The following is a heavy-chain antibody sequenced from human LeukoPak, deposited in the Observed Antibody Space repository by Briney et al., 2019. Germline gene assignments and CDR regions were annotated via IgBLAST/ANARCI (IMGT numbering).Heavy chain of an antibody. CDR3: ATSLSDEYDY. CDR2: ISCDGRYK. CDR1: AFTFNNYV. Sequence: GGSLRLSCAASAFTFNNYVMHWVRQAPGKGLEWVAVISCDGRYKYYTDSVKGRFTISRDNSKNTLHLQMNSLRADDTAVYYWATSLSDEYDYWGQGTLVTVSS. D-gene: IGHD6-6*01. J-gene: IGHJ4*02. V-gene: IGHV3-30*03.